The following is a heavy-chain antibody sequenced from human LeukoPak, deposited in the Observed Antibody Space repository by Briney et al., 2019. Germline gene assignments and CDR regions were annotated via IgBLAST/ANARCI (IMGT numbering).Heavy chain of an antibody. CDR3: ARDMYCSGRVPFDY. D-gene: IGHD6-19*01. J-gene: IGHJ4*02. V-gene: IGHV1-18*01. Sequence: ASVKVSCKASGYTFTSYGISWVRQAPGQGLEWMGWISAKKGNTDYAQKLQGRVTMTTDTSTSTAYMELRSLRSDDTAVYYCARDMYCSGRVPFDYWGQGTLVTVSS. CDR1: GYTFTSYG. CDR2: ISAKKGNT.